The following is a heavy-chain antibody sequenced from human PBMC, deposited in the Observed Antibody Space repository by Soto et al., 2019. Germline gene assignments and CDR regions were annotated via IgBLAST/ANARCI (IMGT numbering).Heavy chain of an antibody. CDR3: AREQGYCISTSCPGGWFDP. V-gene: IGHV3-7*01. CDR1: GFTCSSYW. Sequence: GGSLRLSCAASGFTCSSYWMSWVRQAPGKGLEWVANIKQDGSEKYYVDSVKGRFTISRDNAKNSLYLQMNSLRAEDTAVYYCAREQGYCISTSCPGGWFDPWGQGTLVTSPQ. J-gene: IGHJ5*02. CDR2: IKQDGSEK. D-gene: IGHD2-2*01.